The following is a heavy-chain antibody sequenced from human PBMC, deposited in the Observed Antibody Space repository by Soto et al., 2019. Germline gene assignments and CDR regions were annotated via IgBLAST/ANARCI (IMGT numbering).Heavy chain of an antibody. CDR3: ARLDPYSGYEIDY. J-gene: IGHJ4*02. CDR1: GGSISSYY. V-gene: IGHV4-59*01. D-gene: IGHD5-12*01. CDR2: IYYSGST. Sequence: SETLSLTCTVSGGSISSYYWSWIRQPPGKGLEWIGYIYYSGSTNYNPSLKSRVTISVDTSKNQFSLKLSSVTAADTAVYYCARLDPYSGYEIDYWGQGTLVTVS.